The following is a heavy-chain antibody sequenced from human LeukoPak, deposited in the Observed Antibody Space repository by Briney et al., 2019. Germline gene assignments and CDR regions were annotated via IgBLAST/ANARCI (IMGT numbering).Heavy chain of an antibody. CDR1: GFTFSSYW. D-gene: IGHD5-18*01. CDR2: INSDGSAT. Sequence: GGSLRLSCAASGFTFSSYWTHWVRQAPGKGLVWVSRINSDGSATSFADSVKGRFTISRDNAKNTLYLQMNSLRAEDAAVYYCARESYSYRRFDPWGQGTLVTVSS. J-gene: IGHJ5*02. CDR3: ARESYSYRRFDP. V-gene: IGHV3-74*01.